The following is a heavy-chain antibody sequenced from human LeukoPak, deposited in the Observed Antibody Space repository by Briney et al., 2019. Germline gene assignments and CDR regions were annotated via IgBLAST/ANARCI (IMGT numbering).Heavy chain of an antibody. CDR2: ISSDGSNT. J-gene: IGHJ4*02. D-gene: IGHD3-10*01. V-gene: IGHV3-74*01. CDR1: GFTFSRFW. Sequence: GGSLRLSCAASGFTFSRFWMHWVRQAPGKGLVWVSRISSDGSNTNYADSVKGRFTISRDNAKNTLYLQMDSLTGDDTAVYYCASRNFGSSPFDYWGQGSLVTVSS. CDR3: ASRNFGSSPFDY.